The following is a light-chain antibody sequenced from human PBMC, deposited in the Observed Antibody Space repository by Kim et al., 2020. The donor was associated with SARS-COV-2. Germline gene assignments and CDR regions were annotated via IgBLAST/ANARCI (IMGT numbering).Light chain of an antibody. V-gene: IGKV1-39*01. CDR3: QQSYT. J-gene: IGKJ1*01. CDR1: HTISSY. Sequence: SLAASVGDRVSITCRTSHTISSYLNWYQQKPGRAPKLLIYATSNLQSGVPSRFSGSGSGTDFTLTISSLQPEDFATYYCQQSYTFGQGTKVDIK. CDR2: ATS.